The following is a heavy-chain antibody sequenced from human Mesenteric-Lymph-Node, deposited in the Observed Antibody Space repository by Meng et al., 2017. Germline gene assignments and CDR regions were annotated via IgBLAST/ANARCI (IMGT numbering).Heavy chain of an antibody. J-gene: IGHJ4*02. CDR3: AKEHYSGSYGRFEG. CDR1: GFSFSSYA. D-gene: IGHD1-26*01. Sequence: GESLKISCAASGFSFSSYAMSWVRQGPGKGLEWVSGISGSGGTTYYADSVKGRFTISRDSSKNTLYLQMNSLRADDTAVYYCAKEHYSGSYGRFEGWGQGTLVTVSS. CDR2: ISGSGGTT. V-gene: IGHV3-23*01.